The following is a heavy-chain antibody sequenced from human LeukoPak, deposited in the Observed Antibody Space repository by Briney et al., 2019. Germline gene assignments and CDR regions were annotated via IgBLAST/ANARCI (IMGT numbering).Heavy chain of an antibody. V-gene: IGHV3-48*03. CDR3: ASFGY. CDR2: ISSGSTI. CDR1: GFTFSSYE. Sequence: GGSLRLSCAASGFTFSSYEMNWVRQAPGKGLEWVSYISSGSTIYYADSVKGRFTISRDNAKNSLYLQMNSLRAEDTAVYYCASFGYWGQGTLVTVSS. J-gene: IGHJ4*02.